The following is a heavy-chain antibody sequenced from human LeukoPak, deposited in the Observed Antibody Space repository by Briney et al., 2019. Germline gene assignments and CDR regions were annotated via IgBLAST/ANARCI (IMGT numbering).Heavy chain of an antibody. CDR1: GYTFTGYY. V-gene: IGHV1-2*02. CDR3: ARGLNLYSSSSHFDY. J-gene: IGHJ4*02. Sequence: ASVKVSCKASGYTFTGYYMHWVRQAPGQGLEWMGWINPNSGGTNYAQKFQGRVTMTRDTSISTAYMELSRLRSDDTAVYYCARGLNLYSSSSHFDYWGQGTLATVSS. CDR2: INPNSGGT. D-gene: IGHD6-6*01.